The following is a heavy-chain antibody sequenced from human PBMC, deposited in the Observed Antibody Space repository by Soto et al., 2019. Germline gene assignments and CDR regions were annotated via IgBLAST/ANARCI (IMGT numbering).Heavy chain of an antibody. CDR1: GDSISSYY. CDR3: ARARSASGSLYFDF. J-gene: IGHJ4*02. Sequence: PSETLSLTCTVSGDSISSYYWSWIRQPPGKGLEWIGSIYYSGSTNYNPSLKSRVTISVDTSKNQFSLKLSSVTATDTAVYYCARARSASGSLYFDFWGQGTLVTVSS. CDR2: IYYSGST. V-gene: IGHV4-59*05. D-gene: IGHD3-10*01.